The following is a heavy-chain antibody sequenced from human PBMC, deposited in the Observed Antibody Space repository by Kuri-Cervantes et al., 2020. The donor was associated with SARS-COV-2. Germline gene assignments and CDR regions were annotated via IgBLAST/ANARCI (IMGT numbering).Heavy chain of an antibody. Sequence: ASVKVSCKASGYTFTGYYMHWVRQAPGQGLEWMGWMNPDSGNSGYAQNFRGRVTMTRDTSISTAYMELSSLRSEDSAIYYCARDSGDWTPDAFDIWGQGTMVTVSS. CDR3: ARDSGDWTPDAFDI. CDR1: GYTFTGYY. D-gene: IGHD5-12*01. V-gene: IGHV1-8*02. J-gene: IGHJ3*02. CDR2: MNPDSGNS.